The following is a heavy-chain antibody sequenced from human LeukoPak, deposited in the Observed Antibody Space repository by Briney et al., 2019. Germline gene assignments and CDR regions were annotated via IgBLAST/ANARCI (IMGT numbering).Heavy chain of an antibody. CDR3: AKGVAVAERSYYFDY. Sequence: PGGSLRLSCAASGFTFSSYAMNWVRQAPGKGLEWVSIISYSGGSTYYADSVKGRFTISRDNSKNTLYLQMNSLRAEDTAVYYCAKGVAVAERSYYFDYWGQGTLGTISS. V-gene: IGHV3-23*01. D-gene: IGHD6-19*01. CDR1: GFTFSSYA. CDR2: ISYSGGST. J-gene: IGHJ4*02.